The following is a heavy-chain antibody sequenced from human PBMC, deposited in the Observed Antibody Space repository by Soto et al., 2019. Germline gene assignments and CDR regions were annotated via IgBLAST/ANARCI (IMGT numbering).Heavy chain of an antibody. CDR1: GGSFSGYY. Sequence: SETLSLTCAVYGGSFSGYYWSWIRQPPGKGLEWIGEINHSGSTNYNPSLKSRVTISVDTSKNQFSLKLSSVTAADTAVDYCGGYSSSFGFDPGGQETRV. CDR3: GGYSSSFGFDP. V-gene: IGHV4-34*01. CDR2: INHSGST. J-gene: IGHJ5*02. D-gene: IGHD6-13*01.